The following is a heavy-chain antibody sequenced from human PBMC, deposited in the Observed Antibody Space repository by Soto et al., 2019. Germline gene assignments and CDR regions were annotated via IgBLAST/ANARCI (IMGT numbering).Heavy chain of an antibody. V-gene: IGHV1-18*01. Sequence: ASVKVSCKASGYTFTSYGISWVRQAPGQGLEWMGWISAYNGKTNYAQKLQGRVTMTTDTSTSTAYMELRSLRSDDTAVYYCARGGYSGYDLVPFDYWGQGTLVTVSS. D-gene: IGHD5-12*01. CDR1: GYTFTSYG. J-gene: IGHJ4*02. CDR3: ARGGYSGYDLVPFDY. CDR2: ISAYNGKT.